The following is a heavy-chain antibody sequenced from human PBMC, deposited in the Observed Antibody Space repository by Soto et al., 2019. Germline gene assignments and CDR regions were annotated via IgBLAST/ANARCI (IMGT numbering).Heavy chain of an antibody. V-gene: IGHV4-31*03. D-gene: IGHD2-15*01. J-gene: IGHJ6*02. Sequence: QVQLQESGPGLVKPSQTLSLTCTVSGGSISSGGYYWSWIRQHPGKGLEWIGYIYYSGATYYNPSLKGRVTISAATSKNQFSPKLSSVTAADTAVYYCARGGLGYCSGGSCYSAELSRYYYGMDVWGHGTTVTVSS. CDR3: ARGGLGYCSGGSCYSAELSRYYYGMDV. CDR2: IYYSGAT. CDR1: GGSISSGGYY.